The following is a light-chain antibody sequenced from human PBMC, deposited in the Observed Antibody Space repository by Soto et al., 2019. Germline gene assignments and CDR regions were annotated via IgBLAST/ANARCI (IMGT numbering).Light chain of an antibody. J-gene: IGLJ3*02. V-gene: IGLV7-43*01. CDR1: NGAVTSGYF. CDR2: STS. Sequence: QAVVTQEPSLTVSPGGTVTLNCASSNGAVTSGYFPNWFQQKPGQAPRALIYSTSNTHSWTPARFSGSLLGGQAALTLSGAQPEDEAEYYCLLFHGGGWVFGGGTKVTVL. CDR3: LLFHGGGWV.